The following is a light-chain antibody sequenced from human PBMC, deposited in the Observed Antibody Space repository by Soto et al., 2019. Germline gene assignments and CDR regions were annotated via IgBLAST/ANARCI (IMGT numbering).Light chain of an antibody. J-gene: IGLJ2*01. CDR1: SSDIGGYNY. CDR2: DVT. Sequence: QSVLTQPASVSGSPGQSVTISCTGTSSDIGGYNYVSWYQQHPGKAPKLMISDVTKRPSWVPDRFSGSKSGSTASLTISDLQAEDEADYYCSSYAGSNNLVFGGGTKLTVL. CDR3: SSYAGSNNLV. V-gene: IGLV2-8*01.